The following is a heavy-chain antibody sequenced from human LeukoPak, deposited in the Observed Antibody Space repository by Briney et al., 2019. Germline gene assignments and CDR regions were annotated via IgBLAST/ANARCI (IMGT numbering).Heavy chain of an antibody. CDR1: GFTFSSYA. CDR3: AKAQWEVVAAFDY. J-gene: IGHJ4*02. CDR2: ISGSGGST. Sequence: QSGGSVRLSCAASGFTFSSYAMSWVRQAPGKGLEWVSAISGSGGSTYYADSVKGRFTISRDNSKNTLYLQMNSLRAEDTAVYYCAKAQWEVVAAFDYWGQGTMVTVSS. D-gene: IGHD2-15*01. V-gene: IGHV3-23*01.